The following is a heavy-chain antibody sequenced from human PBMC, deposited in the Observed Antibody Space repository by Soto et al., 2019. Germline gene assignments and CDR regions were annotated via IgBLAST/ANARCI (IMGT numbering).Heavy chain of an antibody. D-gene: IGHD3-3*01. V-gene: IGHV3-23*01. J-gene: IGHJ4*02. CDR2: ISGSGGST. CDR3: AKGVVRFLECLLYFGY. CDR1: GFTFSSYA. Sequence: GGSLRLSCAASGFTFSSYAMSWVRQAPGKGLEWVSAISGSGGSTYYADSVKGRFTISRDNSKNTLYLQMNSLRAEDRAVYSCAKGVVRFLECLLYFGYWGQGTLVTVSS.